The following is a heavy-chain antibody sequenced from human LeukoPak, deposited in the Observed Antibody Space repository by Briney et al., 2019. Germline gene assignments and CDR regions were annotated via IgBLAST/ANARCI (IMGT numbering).Heavy chain of an antibody. D-gene: IGHD2-15*01. CDR3: ARARTPTTNFDY. CDR1: GYTFTIYG. CDR2: ISAYNGNT. V-gene: IGHV1-18*01. Sequence: VASVKVSCKASGYTFTIYGISWVRQAPGQGLEWMGWISAYNGNTNYAQKLQGRVTMTTDTSTSTAYMELRSLRSDDTAVYYCARARTPTTNFDYWGQGTLVTVSS. J-gene: IGHJ4*02.